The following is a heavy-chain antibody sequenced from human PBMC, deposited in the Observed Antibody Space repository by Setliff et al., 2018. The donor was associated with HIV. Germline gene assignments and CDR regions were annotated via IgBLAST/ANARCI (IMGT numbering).Heavy chain of an antibody. Sequence: PSQTLSLTCAISGDSVSSNTAAWNWIRQSPSRGLEWLGRTYYRSKWSNDYAVSVKSRITINPDTSKSQFSLQLNSVTPEDTAVYFCARGGDWDYNYYMDVWDKGTTVTVSS. CDR2: TYYRSKWSN. V-gene: IGHV6-1*01. CDR1: GDSVSSNTAA. D-gene: IGHD3-16*01. J-gene: IGHJ6*03. CDR3: ARGGDWDYNYYMDV.